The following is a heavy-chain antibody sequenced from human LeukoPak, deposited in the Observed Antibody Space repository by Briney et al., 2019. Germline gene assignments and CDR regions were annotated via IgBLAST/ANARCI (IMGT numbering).Heavy chain of an antibody. Sequence: ASVKVSCKASGGTFSSYAISWVRQAPGQGLEWMGWMNPNSGNTGYAQKFQGRVTITRNTSISTAYMELSSLRSEDTAVYYCARGRWGDAFDIWGQGTMVTVSS. CDR3: ARGRWGDAFDI. V-gene: IGHV1-8*03. J-gene: IGHJ3*02. CDR2: MNPNSGNT. CDR1: GGTFSSYA. D-gene: IGHD4-23*01.